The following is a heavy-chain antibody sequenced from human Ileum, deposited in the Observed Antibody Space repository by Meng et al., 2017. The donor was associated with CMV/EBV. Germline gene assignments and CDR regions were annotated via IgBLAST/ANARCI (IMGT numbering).Heavy chain of an antibody. J-gene: IGHJ5*02. V-gene: IGHV1-69*05. Sequence: VKVCCKASGGAFSTFAVGWVRQAPGQGLEWIGGITPVFGAPKYADNFQGRVSITTDESRTTTFLELTSLESDDTAVYYCARGNWFDPWGQGTLVTVSS. CDR2: ITPVFGAP. CDR1: GGAFSTFA. CDR3: ARGNWFDP.